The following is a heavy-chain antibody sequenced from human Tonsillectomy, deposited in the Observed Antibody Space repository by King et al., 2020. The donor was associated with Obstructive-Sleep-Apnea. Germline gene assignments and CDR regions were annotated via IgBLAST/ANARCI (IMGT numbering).Heavy chain of an antibody. D-gene: IGHD6-13*01. Sequence: QLVQSGGGLVQPGGSLRLSCAASGFTFSSYSMNWVRQAPGKGLEWVSYISSSSSTIYYADSVKGRFTISRDNAKNSLYLQMNSLRAEDTAVYYCARDLGIAAGGWGQGTLVTVSS. J-gene: IGHJ4*02. CDR1: GFTFSSYS. V-gene: IGHV3-48*01. CDR2: ISSSSSTI. CDR3: ARDLGIAAGG.